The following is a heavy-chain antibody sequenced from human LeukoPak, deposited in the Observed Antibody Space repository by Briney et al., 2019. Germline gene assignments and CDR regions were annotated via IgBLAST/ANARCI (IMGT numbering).Heavy chain of an antibody. J-gene: IGHJ6*03. Sequence: ASVKVSCKASGYTFTGYYMHWVRQAPGQGLEWMGWINPNSGGTNYAQKFQGRVTMTRDTSISTAYMELSRLRSDDTAVHYCARGGLGELWVRAYYYYYMDVWGKGTTVTVSS. D-gene: IGHD3-10*01. CDR2: INPNSGGT. CDR1: GYTFTGYY. CDR3: ARGGLGELWVRAYYYYYMDV. V-gene: IGHV1-2*02.